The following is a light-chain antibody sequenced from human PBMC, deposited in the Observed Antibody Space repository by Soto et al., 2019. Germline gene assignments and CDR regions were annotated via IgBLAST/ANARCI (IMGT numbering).Light chain of an antibody. Sequence: DIVMTQSPLSLPVTPGEPASISCRFSQSPLLSNGYNILDWYLQKPGQSPQLLIYLGSNRASGVPDRFSGSGSGTDFTLKISRVEAEDVGVYYCMQALQTPFTFGPGTKVDIK. V-gene: IGKV2-28*01. CDR3: MQALQTPFT. CDR2: LGS. CDR1: QSPLLSNGYNI. J-gene: IGKJ3*01.